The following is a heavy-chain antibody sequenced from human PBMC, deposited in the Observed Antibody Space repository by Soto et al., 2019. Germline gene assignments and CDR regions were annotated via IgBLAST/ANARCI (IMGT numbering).Heavy chain of an antibody. CDR3: ARDGAEGYCTNGVCYTAFDI. J-gene: IGHJ3*02. CDR1: GDSVSSNSAA. Sequence: SQTLSLTCAISGDSVSSNSAAWNWIRQSPSRGLEWLGRTYYRSKWYNDYAVSVKSRITINPDTSKNQFSLQLNSLTPEDTAVYYCARDGAEGYCTNGVCYTAFDIWGQGTMVTVSS. D-gene: IGHD2-8*01. CDR2: TYYRSKWYN. V-gene: IGHV6-1*01.